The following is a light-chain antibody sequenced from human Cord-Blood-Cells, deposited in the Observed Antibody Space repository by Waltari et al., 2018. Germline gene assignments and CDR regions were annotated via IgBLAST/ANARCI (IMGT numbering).Light chain of an antibody. J-gene: IGLJ2*01. CDR2: EGS. Sequence: QSALTQPDSVSGSPGQSITNSPTGTRSDIAGYNLVSWYQQHTGKAPKRMIYEGSKRPSGVSNRFSGSKSGNTASLTISGLQAEDEADYYCCSYAGSVVFGGGTKLTVL. CDR1: RSDIAGYNL. V-gene: IGLV2-23*01. CDR3: CSYAGSVV.